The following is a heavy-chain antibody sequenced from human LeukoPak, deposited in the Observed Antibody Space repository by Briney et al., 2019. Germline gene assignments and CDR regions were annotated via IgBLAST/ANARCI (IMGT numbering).Heavy chain of an antibody. D-gene: IGHD3-9*01. J-gene: IGHJ4*02. Sequence: PGGSLRLSCAASGFTFSSYAMSWVRQAPGKGLEWVSAISGSGGSTYYADSVKGRFTISRDNSKNTLYLQMNSLRAEDTAVYYCAKDHAPRLVIITGFDYWGQGTLVTVSS. CDR3: AKDHAPRLVIITGFDY. CDR2: ISGSGGST. V-gene: IGHV3-23*01. CDR1: GFTFSSYA.